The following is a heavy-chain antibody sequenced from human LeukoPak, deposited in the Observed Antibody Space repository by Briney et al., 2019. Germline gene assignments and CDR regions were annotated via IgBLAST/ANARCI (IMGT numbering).Heavy chain of an antibody. CDR2: INPNSGGT. Sequence: GASVKVSFKCSASTFTVSYIHWTWHPPGQGLEWMGWINPNSGGTNYAQKFQGRVTMTRDTSISTAYMELSRLRSADTAVYYCARTDGLGLKDCFDPWGQGTLVTVSS. J-gene: IGHJ5*02. D-gene: IGHD2-21*01. V-gene: IGHV1-2*02. CDR3: ARTDGLGLKDCFDP. CDR1: ASTFTVSY.